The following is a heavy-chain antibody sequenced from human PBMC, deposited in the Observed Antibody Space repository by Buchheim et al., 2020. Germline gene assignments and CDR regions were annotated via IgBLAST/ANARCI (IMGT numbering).Heavy chain of an antibody. J-gene: IGHJ4*02. CDR2: IRSKATSYAT. CDR1: GFTFSGSA. D-gene: IGHD6-19*01. CDR3: TSRAVAGDY. V-gene: IGHV3-73*02. Sequence: EVQLVESGGGLVQPGGSLKLSCAASGFTFSGSAMHWVRQASGKGLEWVGRIRSKATSYATAYSASVKGRFTISRADSKNQAYLQINSLKTEDTAVYYCTSRAVAGDYWGQGTL.